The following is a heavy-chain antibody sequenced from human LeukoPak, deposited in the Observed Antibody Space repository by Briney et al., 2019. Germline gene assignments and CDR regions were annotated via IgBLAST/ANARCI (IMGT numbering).Heavy chain of an antibody. V-gene: IGHV4-39*07. J-gene: IGHJ4*02. CDR3: ARSRVATVRGPEGGSYFYY. Sequence: PSETLSLTCTVSGGSISSSSYYWGWLRQPPGKGLEWIGSIYHGGSTYYSPSLKSRVTISEDTSKNPFSLKLSSVTAADTAVYYCARSRVATVRGPEGGSYFYYWGQGTLVTVSS. D-gene: IGHD3-10*01. CDR1: GGSISSSSYY. CDR2: IYHGGST.